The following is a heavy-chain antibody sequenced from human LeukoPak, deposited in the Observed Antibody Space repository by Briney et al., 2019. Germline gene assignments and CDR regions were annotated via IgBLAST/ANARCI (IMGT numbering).Heavy chain of an antibody. V-gene: IGHV1-24*01. D-gene: IGHD6-13*01. Sequence: GASVKVSCKVSGYTLTELSMHWVRQAPGKGLEWMGGFDPEDGETIYAQKFQGRVTMTEDTSTDTAYMELSSLRSEDTAVCYCATADGAAAAGNAFDIWGQGTMVTVSS. CDR3: ATADGAAAAGNAFDI. CDR2: FDPEDGET. CDR1: GYTLTELS. J-gene: IGHJ3*02.